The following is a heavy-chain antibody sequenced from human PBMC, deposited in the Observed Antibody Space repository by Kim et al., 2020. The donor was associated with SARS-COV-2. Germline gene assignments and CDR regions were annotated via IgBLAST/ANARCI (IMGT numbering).Heavy chain of an antibody. D-gene: IGHD3-10*01. V-gene: IGHV1-69*13. J-gene: IGHJ6*03. CDR2: IIPIFGTA. CDR3: AGLWFRELFPGYYYMDV. Sequence: SVKVSCKASGGTFSSYAISWVRQAPGQGLEWMGGIIPIFGTANYAQKFQGRVTITADESTSTAYMELSSLRSEDTAVYYCAGLWFRELFPGYYYMDVWGKGTTVTVSS. CDR1: GGTFSSYA.